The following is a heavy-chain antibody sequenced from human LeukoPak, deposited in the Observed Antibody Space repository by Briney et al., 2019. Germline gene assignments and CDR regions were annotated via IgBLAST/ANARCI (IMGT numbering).Heavy chain of an antibody. CDR1: GGSISSYY. J-gene: IGHJ6*03. CDR2: IYYSGST. D-gene: IGHD6-6*01. CDR3: AHSSSSPDRYYYYYYYMDV. Sequence: SETLSLTCTVSGGSISSYYWSWLRQPPGKGLEWIGYIYYSGSTNYNPSLKSRVTISVDTSKNQFSLKLSSVTAADTAVYYCAHSSSSPDRYYYYYYYMDVWGKGTTVTVSS. V-gene: IGHV4-59*01.